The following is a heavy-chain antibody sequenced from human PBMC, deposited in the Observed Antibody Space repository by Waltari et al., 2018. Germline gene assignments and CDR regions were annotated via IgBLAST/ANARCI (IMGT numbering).Heavy chain of an antibody. J-gene: IGHJ5*02. D-gene: IGHD3-22*01. V-gene: IGHV4-39*07. Sequence: QLQLQESGPGLVKPSETLSLTCTVSGGSISSSRYYWGWIRQPPGKGLEWIGSIYYSGSTYYNPSLKSRVTISVDTSKNQFSLKLSSVTAADTAVYYCARVPGRYYDSSGYYPWGQGTLVTVSS. CDR1: GGSISSSRYY. CDR2: IYYSGST. CDR3: ARVPGRYYDSSGYYP.